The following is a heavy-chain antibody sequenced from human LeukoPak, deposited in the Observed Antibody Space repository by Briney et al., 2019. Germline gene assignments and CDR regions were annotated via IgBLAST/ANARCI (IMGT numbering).Heavy chain of an antibody. CDR1: GGSISSYY. CDR3: ARRAYYSGSFAGYYFDY. Sequence: SETLSLTCTVSGGSISSYYWSWIRQPPGKGLEWIGYIYTGGSTNYNPSLKSRVTISVDTSKNQFSLKLSSVTAADTAVYYCARRAYYSGSFAGYYFDYWGQGTLVTVSS. CDR2: IYTGGST. V-gene: IGHV4-4*09. D-gene: IGHD1-26*01. J-gene: IGHJ4*02.